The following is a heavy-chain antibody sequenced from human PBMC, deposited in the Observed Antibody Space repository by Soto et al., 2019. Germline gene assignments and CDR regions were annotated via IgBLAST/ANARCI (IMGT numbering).Heavy chain of an antibody. J-gene: IGHJ4*02. D-gene: IGHD2-2*01. Sequence: EVQLVESGGGLVQPGGSLRLSCAASGFIVSSRNMRWDRQAPGKGLEWVSLIYSGGSTYYADSVKGRFTISRDNSKNTLFLQMNSVRADDTAMYYCARESSSRNSYFDYWGRGTLVAVSS. CDR2: IYSGGST. V-gene: IGHV3-66*01. CDR1: GFIVSSRN. CDR3: ARESSSRNSYFDY.